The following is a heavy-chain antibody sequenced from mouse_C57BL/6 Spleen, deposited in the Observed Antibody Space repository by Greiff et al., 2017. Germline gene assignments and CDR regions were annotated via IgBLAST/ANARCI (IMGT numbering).Heavy chain of an antibody. Sequence: VKLQESDAELVKPGASVKISCKVSGYTFTDHTIHWMKQRPEQGLEWIGYIYPRDGSTKYNEKFKGKATLTADKSSSTAYMQLNSLTSEDSAVYFCARANGLRDYAMDYWGQGTSVTVSS. CDR1: GYTFTDHT. CDR2: IYPRDGST. V-gene: IGHV1-78*01. D-gene: IGHD1-1*01. CDR3: ARANGLRDYAMDY. J-gene: IGHJ4*01.